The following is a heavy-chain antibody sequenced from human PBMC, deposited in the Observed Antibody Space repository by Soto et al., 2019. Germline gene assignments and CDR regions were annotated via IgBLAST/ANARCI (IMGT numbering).Heavy chain of an antibody. CDR1: GFTFSSYS. Sequence: PGGSLRLSCTASGFTFSSYSRNWVRQAPGKGLEWIATITADGGGTFYADFVKGRFTTSSHNSQNPLSLPMANPRAEDTALYYCANHRGGSGWPGFDCWGQGTQVTVSS. V-gene: IGHV3-23*01. CDR2: ITADGGGT. D-gene: IGHD6-19*01. J-gene: IGHJ4*02. CDR3: ANHRGGSGWPGFDC.